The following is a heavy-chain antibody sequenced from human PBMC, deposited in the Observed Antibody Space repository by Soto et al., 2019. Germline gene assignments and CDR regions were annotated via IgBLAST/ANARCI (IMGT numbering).Heavy chain of an antibody. CDR3: ARDDGNSWGRTRPLDY. Sequence: QVQLVESGGGVVQPGRSLRLSCAASGFTFSSYGMHWVRQAPGKGLEWVAVIWYDGSKKWYADSVKGRFTISRDNSKNTLYLQMNSLRAEDTAVYYCARDDGNSWGRTRPLDYWGQGTLVTVSS. D-gene: IGHD6-13*01. J-gene: IGHJ4*02. CDR1: GFTFSSYG. CDR2: IWYDGSKK. V-gene: IGHV3-33*01.